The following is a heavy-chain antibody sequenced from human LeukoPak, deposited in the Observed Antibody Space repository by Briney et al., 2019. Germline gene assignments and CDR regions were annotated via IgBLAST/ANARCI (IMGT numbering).Heavy chain of an antibody. D-gene: IGHD6-13*01. Sequence: KPGGSLRLSCAASGFSFTNAWMSWVRQAPGKGLEWVGRIKSSASGGTIDYAAPVKGRFTISRDDSRDTVYLQMDSLKIEDTAVYYCTTDRPQQRHLFDYWGQGTLVTVSS. CDR2: IKSSASGGTI. CDR3: TTDRPQQRHLFDY. V-gene: IGHV3-15*01. CDR1: GFSFTNAW. J-gene: IGHJ4*02.